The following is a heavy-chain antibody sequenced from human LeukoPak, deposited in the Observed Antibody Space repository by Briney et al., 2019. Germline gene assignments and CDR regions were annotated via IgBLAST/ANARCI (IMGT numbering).Heavy chain of an antibody. Sequence: GGCLRLSCAPSGFTFSSYPLGWVRHAPGQGLEWVSSVSGSSGGTHYADSVKRRFTISRDNYNNTLCLQMNSLRAEDTAVYYCAKKFSGNYLSDFDYWGQGTLVPVSS. D-gene: IGHD1-26*01. J-gene: IGHJ4*02. CDR2: VSGSSGGT. CDR1: GFTFSSYP. CDR3: AKKFSGNYLSDFDY. V-gene: IGHV3-23*01.